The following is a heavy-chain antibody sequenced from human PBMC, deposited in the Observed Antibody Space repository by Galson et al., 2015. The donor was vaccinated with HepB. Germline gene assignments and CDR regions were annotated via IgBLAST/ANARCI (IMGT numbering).Heavy chain of an antibody. V-gene: IGHV3-23*01. CDR1: GFTFSSYA. CDR2: ISGSGGST. D-gene: IGHD2-2*01. CDR3: AKGGRQYQLLRLKAERIDY. Sequence: SLRLSCAASGFTFSSYAMSWVRQAPGKGLEWVSAISGSGGSTYYADSVKGRFTISRDNSKNTLYLQMNSLRAEDTAVYYCAKGGRQYQLLRLKAERIDYWGQGTLVTVSS. J-gene: IGHJ4*02.